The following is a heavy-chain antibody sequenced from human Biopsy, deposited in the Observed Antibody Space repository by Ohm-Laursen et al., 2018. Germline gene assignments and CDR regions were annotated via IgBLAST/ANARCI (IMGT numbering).Heavy chain of an antibody. Sequence: GTLSLTCTVSGGSISSDYWSWIRQTPGKGLEWIGYIYYSGSTSYNPSLKSRVTISVDTSKNQFSLRLNSVTAADTAVYYCARATNSTGWPYDDFYGMDVWGQGTTVTVSS. CDR2: IYYSGST. CDR1: GGSISSDY. D-gene: IGHD2/OR15-2a*01. CDR3: ARATNSTGWPYDDFYGMDV. V-gene: IGHV4-59*01. J-gene: IGHJ6*02.